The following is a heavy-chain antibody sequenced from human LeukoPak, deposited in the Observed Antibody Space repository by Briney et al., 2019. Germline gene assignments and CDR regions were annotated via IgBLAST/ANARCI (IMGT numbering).Heavy chain of an antibody. Sequence: SETLSLTCTVSGGSISSSSYYWGWIRQPPGKGLEWIGSIYYSGSTYYNPSLKSRVTISVDTSKNQFSLKLSSVTATDTAVYYCARGGRSAAGTHYYYGMHVWGQGTTVTVSS. J-gene: IGHJ6*02. CDR1: GGSISSSSYY. D-gene: IGHD6-13*01. CDR2: IYYSGST. CDR3: ARGGRSAAGTHYYYGMHV. V-gene: IGHV4-39*01.